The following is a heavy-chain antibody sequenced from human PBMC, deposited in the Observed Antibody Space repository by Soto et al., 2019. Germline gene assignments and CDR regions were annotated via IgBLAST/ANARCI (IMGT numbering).Heavy chain of an antibody. J-gene: IGHJ4*02. Sequence: QVQLVQSGAEVRKPGASVKVSCKASGYTFSDYYIHCVRQAPGQGLEWMGWINPNSGGTKYAPKFQGGVTMTRDTSITTAYMELGRLRSGDTAVYYCAREPATAKPEGVDFWGQGTLVTVSS. CDR3: AREPATAKPEGVDF. CDR2: INPNSGGT. CDR1: GYTFSDYY. D-gene: IGHD1-1*01. V-gene: IGHV1-2*02.